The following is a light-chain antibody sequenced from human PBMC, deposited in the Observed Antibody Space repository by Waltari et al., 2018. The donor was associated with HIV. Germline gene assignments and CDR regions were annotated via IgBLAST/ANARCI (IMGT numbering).Light chain of an antibody. Sequence: QSVLTQPPSVSAAPGQKVTISCSGSSSNIGDNYVSWYQQLPGTAPKLLFYENNQRPSGIPDRFSGSKSATSATLDITGLQTGDEADYYCGTWDTSLTSGYVFGTGTKVTVL. J-gene: IGLJ1*01. CDR3: GTWDTSLTSGYV. V-gene: IGLV1-51*02. CDR2: ENN. CDR1: SSNIGDNY.